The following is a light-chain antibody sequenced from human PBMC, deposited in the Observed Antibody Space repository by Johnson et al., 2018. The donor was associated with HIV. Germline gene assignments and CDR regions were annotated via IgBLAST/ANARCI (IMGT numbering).Light chain of an antibody. Sequence: QSVLTQPPSVSAAPGQKVTISCSGTSSNIGNNYVSWYQQFTGTAPKLVIHDNNKRPSGIPDRFSSSKSGTSATLGITGLQTGDEADYYCGTVDSSLSAVGANYVFGTGTKVTVL. V-gene: IGLV1-51*01. CDR3: GTVDSSLSAVGANYV. CDR1: SSNIGNNY. CDR2: DNN. J-gene: IGLJ1*01.